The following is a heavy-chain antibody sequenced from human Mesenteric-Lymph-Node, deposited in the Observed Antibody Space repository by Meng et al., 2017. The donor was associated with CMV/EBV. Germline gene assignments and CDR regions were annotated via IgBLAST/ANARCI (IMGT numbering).Heavy chain of an antibody. Sequence: GESLKISCAASGFTFSTYGMHWVRQAPGKGLEWVAFIRYDGRSDHYEDSVKGRFTISRDNSKDTLYLQMNSLRAEDTAMYYCAKDDCTRISCRYYFDYWGQGTPVTVSS. CDR3: AKDDCTRISCRYYFDY. J-gene: IGHJ4*02. D-gene: IGHD2-2*01. CDR1: GFTFSTYG. V-gene: IGHV3-30*02. CDR2: IRYDGRSD.